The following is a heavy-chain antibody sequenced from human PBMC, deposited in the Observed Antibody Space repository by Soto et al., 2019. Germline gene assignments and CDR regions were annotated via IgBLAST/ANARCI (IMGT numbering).Heavy chain of an antibody. CDR3: ANTLDILTGYS. CDR2: INHSGST. V-gene: IGHV4-34*01. CDR1: NGSFSGYF. Sequence: SETLSLTCAVYNGSFSGYFWNWIRQAPGEGLEWIGEINHSGSTNYNPSLKSRVTISVDTSRNQFSLKLSSVTAADTAVYYCANTLDILTGYSWGQGTLVTVSS. D-gene: IGHD3-9*01. J-gene: IGHJ4*02.